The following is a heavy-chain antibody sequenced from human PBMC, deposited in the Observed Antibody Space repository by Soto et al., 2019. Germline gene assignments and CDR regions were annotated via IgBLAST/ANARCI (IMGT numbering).Heavy chain of an antibody. CDR2: IKQDGSEK. V-gene: IGHV3-7*01. J-gene: IGHJ2*01. CDR1: GFTFSSYW. CDR3: ARETGAMDRCRYFDL. Sequence: GGSLRLSCAASGFTFSSYWMSWVRQAPGKGLEWVANIKQDGSEKYYVDSVKGRFTISRDNAKNSLYLQMNSLRAEDTAVYYCARETGAMDRCRYFDLWGRGTLVTVSS. D-gene: IGHD1-26*01.